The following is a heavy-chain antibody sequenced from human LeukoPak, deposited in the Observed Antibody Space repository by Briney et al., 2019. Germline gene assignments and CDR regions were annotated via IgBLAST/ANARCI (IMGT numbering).Heavy chain of an antibody. Sequence: SQTLSLTCTVSGGSISSGDYYWSWIRQPPGKGLEWIGYIYYTGSTSYNPSLKNRVIILADTSKNQFSLKLSSVTAADTAVYYCARGPNYIWGSYQYFDYWGQGTLVTVSS. CDR2: IYYTGST. CDR3: ARGPNYIWGSYQYFDY. CDR1: GGSISSGDYY. J-gene: IGHJ4*02. D-gene: IGHD3-16*02. V-gene: IGHV4-30-4*01.